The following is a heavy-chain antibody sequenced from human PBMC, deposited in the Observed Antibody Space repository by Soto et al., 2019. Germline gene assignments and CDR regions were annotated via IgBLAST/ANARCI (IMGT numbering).Heavy chain of an antibody. CDR3: ARHTSRFSGSSPPYYFDY. V-gene: IGHV1-18*01. J-gene: IGHJ4*02. D-gene: IGHD1-26*01. Sequence: RASVKVSCKASGYTFTSYGISWVRQAPGQGLEWMGWISAYNGNTNYAQKLQGRVTMTTDTSTSTAYMELRSLRSDDTAVYYCARHTSRFSGSSPPYYFDYWGQGTLVTVSS. CDR2: ISAYNGNT. CDR1: GYTFTSYG.